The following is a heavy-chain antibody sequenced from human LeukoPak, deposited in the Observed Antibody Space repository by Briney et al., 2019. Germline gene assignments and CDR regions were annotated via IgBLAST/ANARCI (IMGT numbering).Heavy chain of an antibody. CDR1: GFTFSSYT. CDR2: ISSSSSYI. CDR3: ARDPTPRYCSGGSCYTHYGMDV. D-gene: IGHD2-15*01. Sequence: GGSLRLSCAASGFTFSSYTMNWVRQAPGKGLEWVSSISSSSSYIYYADSVKGRLTISRDNAKSSLYLQMNSLRAEDTAVYYCARDPTPRYCSGGSCYTHYGMDVWGQGTTVTVSS. J-gene: IGHJ6*02. V-gene: IGHV3-21*01.